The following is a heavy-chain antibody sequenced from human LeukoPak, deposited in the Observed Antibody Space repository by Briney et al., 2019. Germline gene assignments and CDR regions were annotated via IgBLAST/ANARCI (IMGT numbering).Heavy chain of an antibody. V-gene: IGHV3-23*01. J-gene: IGHJ4*02. CDR2: ISGSGGST. CDR1: GFTFSSYA. Sequence: GGSLRLSCAASGFTFSSYAMSWVRQAPGKGLEWVSAISGSGGSTYYADSVKGRFTISRDNSKNTLYLQMNSLRAEDTAVYYCAKDGTRAIAAAGTNYFDYWGQGTLVTVSS. D-gene: IGHD6-13*01. CDR3: AKDGTRAIAAAGTNYFDY.